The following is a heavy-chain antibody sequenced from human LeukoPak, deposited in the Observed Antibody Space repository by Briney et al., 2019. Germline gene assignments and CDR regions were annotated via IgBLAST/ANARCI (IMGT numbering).Heavy chain of an antibody. CDR1: GFTFSSYW. CDR3: ARAGYYQLLYDAFDI. J-gene: IGHJ3*02. Sequence: PGGSLRLSCAASGFTFSSYWMSWVRQAPGKGLEWVGNIKQDGSEKYYVDSVKGRFTISRDNAKNSLYLQMNSLRAEDTAVYYCARAGYYQLLYDAFDIWGQGTMVTVSS. CDR2: IKQDGSEK. V-gene: IGHV3-7*01. D-gene: IGHD2-2*01.